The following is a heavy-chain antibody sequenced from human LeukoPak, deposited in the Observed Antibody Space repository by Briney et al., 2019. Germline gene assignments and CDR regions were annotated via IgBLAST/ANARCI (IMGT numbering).Heavy chain of an antibody. J-gene: IGHJ4*02. CDR3: LRHIITNTGYFDS. V-gene: IGHV4-39*01. CDR2: VYYDGTS. D-gene: IGHD3-16*01. CDR1: GGSINSHSYY. Sequence: SETLSLTCTVSGGSINSHSYYWGWIRQPPGKGLEWIGSVYYDGTSYSNPSLQSRAAVFVDTSRDQFSLDLSFVTAADTALYYCLRHIITNTGYFDSCGQGTLVSVSS.